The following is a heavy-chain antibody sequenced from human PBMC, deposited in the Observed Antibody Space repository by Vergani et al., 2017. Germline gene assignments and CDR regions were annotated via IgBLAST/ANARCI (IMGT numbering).Heavy chain of an antibody. Sequence: QVQLQESGPGLVKPSETLSLTCTVSGGPISSYYWSWIRQPPGKGLEWIGYIYYSGSTNYNPSLRSRFTISVDTSKNQFSLKLSAVTAADTAVYYCARWGRNCSGGSCYSFDPWGQGTLVTVSS. J-gene: IGHJ5*02. V-gene: IGHV4-59*08. CDR2: IYYSGST. CDR1: GGPISSYY. CDR3: ARWGRNCSGGSCYSFDP. D-gene: IGHD2-15*01.